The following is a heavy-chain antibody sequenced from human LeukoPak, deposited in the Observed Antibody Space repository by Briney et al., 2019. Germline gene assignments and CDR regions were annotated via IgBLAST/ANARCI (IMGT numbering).Heavy chain of an antibody. CDR1: EFTFSSYG. Sequence: PGRSLRLSCAASEFTFSSYGMHWVRQAPGKGLEWVAVISYDGSNKYYADSVKGRFTISRDNSKNTLYLQMNSLRAEDTAVYYCAKELSFDIWGQGTMVTVSS. V-gene: IGHV3-30*18. J-gene: IGHJ3*02. CDR3: AKELSFDI. CDR2: ISYDGSNK.